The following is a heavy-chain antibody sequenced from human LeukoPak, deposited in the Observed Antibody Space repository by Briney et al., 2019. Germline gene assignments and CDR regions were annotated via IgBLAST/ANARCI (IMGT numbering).Heavy chain of an antibody. V-gene: IGHV4-34*01. CDR3: ARTLRALYYYYMDV. CDR1: GGSFSGYY. Sequence: NPSETLSLTCAVYGGSFSGYYWSWIRQPPGKGLEWIGEINHSGSTNYNPSLKSRVTISVDTSKNQFSLKLSSVTAADTAVYYCARTLRALYYYYMDVWGKGTTVTVSS. CDR2: INHSGST. J-gene: IGHJ6*03.